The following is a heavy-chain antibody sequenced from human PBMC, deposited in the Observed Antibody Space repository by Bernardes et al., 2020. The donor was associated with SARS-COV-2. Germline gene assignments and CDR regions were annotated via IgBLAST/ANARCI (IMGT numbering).Heavy chain of an antibody. J-gene: IGHJ6*02. CDR3: AKLRSVLWIHHYSNAMDA. CDR1: GFTFNNYG. CDR2: ISYEGSIQ. V-gene: IGHV3-30*18. D-gene: IGHD2-2*01. Sequence: GGSLRLSCEASGFTFNNYGMNWVRQAPGKGLEWVAVISYEGSIQHYADSVKGRFTISRDSSKNTVYLQMNTLRPEDTAVYYCAKLRSVLWIHHYSNAMDAWGQGTTVTVS.